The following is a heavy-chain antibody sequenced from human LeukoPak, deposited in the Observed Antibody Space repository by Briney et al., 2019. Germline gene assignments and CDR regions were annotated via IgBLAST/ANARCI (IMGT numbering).Heavy chain of an antibody. Sequence: SETLSLTCAIYSESFSGYFWSWIRQPPGKGLEWIGEINYSGSTNYNPSLKSRVTISVDTSKNQFSLKLSSVTAADTAVYYCAREQLLWFGEFGHWFDPWGQGTLVTVSS. D-gene: IGHD3-10*01. CDR1: SESFSGYF. CDR2: INYSGST. CDR3: AREQLLWFGEFGHWFDP. J-gene: IGHJ5*02. V-gene: IGHV4-34*01.